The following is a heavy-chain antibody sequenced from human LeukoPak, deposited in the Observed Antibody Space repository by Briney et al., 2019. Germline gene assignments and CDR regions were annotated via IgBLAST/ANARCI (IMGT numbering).Heavy chain of an antibody. CDR3: ARSELLWFGGVNSGFDY. CDR2: IYTSGST. V-gene: IGHV4-4*07. Sequence: SETLSLTCAVSGGSISSYYWSWIRQPAGKGLEWIGRIYTSGSTNYNPSLKSRVTMSVDTSKNQFSLKLSSVTAADTAVYYCARSELLWFGGVNSGFDYWGQGTLVTVSS. CDR1: GGSISSYY. J-gene: IGHJ4*02. D-gene: IGHD3-10*01.